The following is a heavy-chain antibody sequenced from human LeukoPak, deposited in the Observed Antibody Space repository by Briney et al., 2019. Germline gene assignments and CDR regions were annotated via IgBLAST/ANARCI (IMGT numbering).Heavy chain of an antibody. CDR1: GGSISSYY. Sequence: SETPSLTCTVSGGSISSYYWSWIRQPAGKGLEWIGRIYTSGSTNYNPSLKSRVTMSVDTSKNQFSLKLSSVTAADTAVYYCARGQGYSPSYWYFDLWGRGTLVTVSS. J-gene: IGHJ2*01. CDR2: IYTSGST. CDR3: ARGQGYSPSYWYFDL. D-gene: IGHD4-11*01. V-gene: IGHV4-4*07.